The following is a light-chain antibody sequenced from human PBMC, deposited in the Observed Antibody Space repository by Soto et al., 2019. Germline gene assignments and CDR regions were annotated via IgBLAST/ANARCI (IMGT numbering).Light chain of an antibody. V-gene: IGKV1-39*01. CDR1: QNITTF. Sequence: DLQMTQSPSSLSASVGDSVTITCRASQNITTFLNWYQQKPGKAPKVLIYAASSLQSGVPSRFSGSGSGTDFTLTISSLQPEDFAIYYCQQSYSPLWTFGQGTKVEI. J-gene: IGKJ1*01. CDR3: QQSYSPLWT. CDR2: AAS.